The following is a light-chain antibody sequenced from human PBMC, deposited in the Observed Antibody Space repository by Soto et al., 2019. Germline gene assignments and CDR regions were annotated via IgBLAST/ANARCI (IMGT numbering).Light chain of an antibody. V-gene: IGKV3-20*01. Sequence: EIVLTQSPGTLSLSPGERATLSCRASQSVSSSYLAWYQQKPGQAPRLLIYGASSRATGIPDRFSGSGSGTDFTLTISRLEPEDFAVYYCQQYYVDSWTFGQGTRVEI. J-gene: IGKJ1*01. CDR2: GAS. CDR3: QQYYVDSWT. CDR1: QSVSSSY.